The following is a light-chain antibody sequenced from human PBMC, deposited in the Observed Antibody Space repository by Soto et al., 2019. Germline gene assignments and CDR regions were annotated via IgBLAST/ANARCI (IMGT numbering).Light chain of an antibody. CDR2: DAS. CDR1: RSVSYW. Sequence: EIQMTQSPSTLSASVGDRVTITCRASRSVSYWLAWYQQKPGKAPKLLVHDASTLLSGVPSRFSGSVSGSEFMLTIGSLQPDDFATYYCQQYKSYPWTFGQGTKV. V-gene: IGKV1-5*01. J-gene: IGKJ1*01. CDR3: QQYKSYPWT.